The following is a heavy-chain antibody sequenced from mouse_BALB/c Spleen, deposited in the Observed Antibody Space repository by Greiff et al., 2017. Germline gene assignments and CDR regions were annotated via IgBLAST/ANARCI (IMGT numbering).Heavy chain of an antibody. D-gene: IGHD2-12*01. CDR3: VSYDGAY. J-gene: IGHJ3*01. Sequence: EVQVVESGGGLVQPKGSLKLSCAASGFTFNTYAMNWFRQDPGKGLEWVARIRSKSNNYATYYADSVKDRFTISRDDSQSMLYLQMNNLKTEDTAMYYCVSYDGAYWGQGTLVTVSA. V-gene: IGHV10-1*02. CDR2: IRSKSNNYAT. CDR1: GFTFNTYA.